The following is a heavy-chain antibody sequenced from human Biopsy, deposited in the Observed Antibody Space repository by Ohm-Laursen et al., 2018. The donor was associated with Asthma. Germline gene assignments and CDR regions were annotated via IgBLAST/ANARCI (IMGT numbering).Heavy chain of an antibody. J-gene: IGHJ6*02. CDR3: VRGSSSWHHGPFHYYYSLDV. D-gene: IGHD6-13*01. CDR1: SGSGGYMRSGNYY. V-gene: IGHV4-39*01. CDR2: IYYSGTT. Sequence: GTLSLTCSLSSGSGGYMRSGNYYWGWIRQPPGKGLEWIGSIYYSGTTYYNPSLEGRVTVSADTSKNQFSLELTSVTAADTAVYYCVRGSSSWHHGPFHYYYSLDVWGQGTTATVSS.